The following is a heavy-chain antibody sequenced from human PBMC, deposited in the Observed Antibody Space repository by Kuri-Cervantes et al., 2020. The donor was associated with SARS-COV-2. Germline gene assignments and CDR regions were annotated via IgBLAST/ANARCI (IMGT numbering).Heavy chain of an antibody. J-gene: IGHJ4*02. V-gene: IGHV4-39*07. CDR1: GGSISSSSYY. CDR3: AREEYSSSWWGELGPFDY. D-gene: IGHD6-13*01. Sequence: GSLRLSCTVSGGSISSSSYYWGWIRQPPGKGLEWIGSIYYSGSTYYNPSLKSRVTISVDTSKNQFSLKLSSVTAADTAVYYCAREEYSSSWWGELGPFDYWGQGTLVTVSS. CDR2: IYYSGST.